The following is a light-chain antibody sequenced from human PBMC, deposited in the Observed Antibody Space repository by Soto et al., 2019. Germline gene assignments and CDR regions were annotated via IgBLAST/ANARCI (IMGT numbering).Light chain of an antibody. J-gene: IGKJ5*01. CDR2: AAS. CDR1: QSISSY. Sequence: DIQMTQSPSSLSASVGDRVTITCRASQSISSYLNWYQQKPGKAPKLLIYAASSLQSGVPSRFSGSGSGTDFTLTISSLQPEAVAPYYCQQSYSTPFTFGQGTRLEIK. V-gene: IGKV1-39*01. CDR3: QQSYSTPFT.